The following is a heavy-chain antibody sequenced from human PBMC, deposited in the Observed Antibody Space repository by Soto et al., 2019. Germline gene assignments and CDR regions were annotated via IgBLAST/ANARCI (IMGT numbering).Heavy chain of an antibody. CDR3: ARPAGYSSSWYLNEDYYGMDV. V-gene: IGHV4-39*01. Sequence: SETLSLTCTVSGGSISSSSYYWGWIRQPPGKGLEWIGSIYYSGSTYYNPSLKSRVTISVDTSKNQFSLKLSSVTAADTAVYYCARPAGYSSSWYLNEDYYGMDVWGQGTTVTVSS. J-gene: IGHJ6*02. CDR1: GGSISSSSYY. CDR2: IYYSGST. D-gene: IGHD6-13*01.